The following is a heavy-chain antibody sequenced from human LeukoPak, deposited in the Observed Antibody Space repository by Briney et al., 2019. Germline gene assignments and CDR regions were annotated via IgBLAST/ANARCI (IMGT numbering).Heavy chain of an antibody. Sequence: GGSLRLSCAASGFTFSSYTMAWVRQAPGKGLEYVSSISSSGDITFYADSVKGRFTISRDNSKNTLYLQMNSLRAEDTAVYYCAKGLMMTLLWFGIDPWGQGTLVTVSS. J-gene: IGHJ5*02. CDR3: AKGLMMTLLWFGIDP. V-gene: IGHV3-23*01. D-gene: IGHD3-10*01. CDR1: GFTFSSYT. CDR2: ISSSGDIT.